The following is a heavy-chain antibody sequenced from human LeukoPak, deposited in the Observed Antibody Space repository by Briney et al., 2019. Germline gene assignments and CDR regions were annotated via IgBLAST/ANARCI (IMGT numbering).Heavy chain of an antibody. Sequence: ASVKVSCKASGYTFTSYDINWVRQATGQGLEWMGWMNPNSGNTGYAQKFQGRVTITRNTSISTAYMELSSLRSDDTAVYYCASPSGSSWYSKYYFVHWGLGTLVTVSS. CDR1: GYTFTSYD. V-gene: IGHV1-8*03. CDR2: MNPNSGNT. J-gene: IGHJ4*02. CDR3: ASPSGSSWYSKYYFVH. D-gene: IGHD6-13*01.